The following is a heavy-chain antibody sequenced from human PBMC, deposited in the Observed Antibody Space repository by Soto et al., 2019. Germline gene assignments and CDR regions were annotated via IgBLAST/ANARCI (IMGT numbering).Heavy chain of an antibody. J-gene: IGHJ4*02. Sequence: GVSVRLSCTRSVFTFRTCRMSWSRQSRGKGRVWVTDMKQGGRGEYYVDSVKDRFTISRDNAKNSLYLQMNSLRDEDTAVYYGASEGITLIRGVIIKKLIGYWGQGALVTVSS. CDR3: ASEGITLIRGVIIKKLIGY. V-gene: IGHV3-7*01. D-gene: IGHD3-10*01. CDR1: VFTFRTCR. CDR2: MKQGGRGE.